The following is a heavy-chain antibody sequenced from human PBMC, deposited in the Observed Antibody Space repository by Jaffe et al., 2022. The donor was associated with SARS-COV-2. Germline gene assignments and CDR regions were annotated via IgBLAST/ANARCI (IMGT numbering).Heavy chain of an antibody. CDR1: GFTFSSSN. Sequence: EEQLVESGGGLVQPGGSLRLSCAASGFTFSSSNMGWVRQAPGKGLEWVSYITSSGNTIYYAESVRGRFAISRDNAKNSLYLQMNSLRVADTAVYYCARDGGPKYDISTGYYKDYYYYMDVWGKGITVTVTS. J-gene: IGHJ6*03. CDR2: ITSSGNTI. V-gene: IGHV3-48*01. D-gene: IGHD3-9*01. CDR3: ARDGGPKYDISTGYYKDYYYYMDV.